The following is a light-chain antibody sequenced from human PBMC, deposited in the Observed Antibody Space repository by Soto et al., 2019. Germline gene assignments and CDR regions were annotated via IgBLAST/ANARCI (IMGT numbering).Light chain of an antibody. CDR3: LHHYIYPIT. CDR2: AAS. V-gene: IGKV1-17*01. J-gene: IGKJ5*01. Sequence: DIQMTQSPSSLSASVGDRVTITCRASQGIRNDLAWYQQIPGKAPKRLIYAASSLQSGVPSRFSGTGSGTEFTLTINSLQPEDFATYYCLHHYIYPITYGQGTRLEIK. CDR1: QGIRND.